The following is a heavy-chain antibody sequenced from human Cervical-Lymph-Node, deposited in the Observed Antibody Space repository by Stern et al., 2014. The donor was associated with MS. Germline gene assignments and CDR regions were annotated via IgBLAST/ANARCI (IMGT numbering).Heavy chain of an antibody. Sequence: VQLVDSGPEVKKPGASVMVSCKTSGYTFTNYYIHWVRQAPGQGLEWMGIINPNGSVTASAQKFQGSLTMTRDTSTTTVYMRLITLTSEDTAMYYCTRAVGGVGREWGQGTLVFVSS. J-gene: IGHJ4*02. CDR2: INPNGSVT. V-gene: IGHV1-46*01. CDR1: GYTFTNYY. D-gene: IGHD3-16*01. CDR3: TRAVGGVGRE.